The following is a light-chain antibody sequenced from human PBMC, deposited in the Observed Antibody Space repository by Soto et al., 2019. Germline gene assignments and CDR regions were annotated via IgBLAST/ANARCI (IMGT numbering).Light chain of an antibody. Sequence: QSLLTQPASVSGSPGQSITISCTGTSSDVGAFNYVSWYLQYPGKAPKLMIYEVGNRPSGVSNRFSGSKSGNTASLTISGLQAEDEADYYCCSYASGSIYVFGTGTKLTVL. CDR2: EVG. J-gene: IGLJ1*01. CDR3: CSYASGSIYV. CDR1: SSDVGAFNY. V-gene: IGLV2-14*01.